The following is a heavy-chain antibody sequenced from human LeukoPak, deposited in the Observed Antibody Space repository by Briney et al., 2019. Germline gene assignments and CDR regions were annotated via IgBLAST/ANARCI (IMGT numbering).Heavy chain of an antibody. CDR1: GFIFSTYG. V-gene: IGHV3-30*02. CDR2: IRYDGINK. J-gene: IGHJ4*02. Sequence: GGSLRLSCAASGFIFSTYGMHWVRQAPGKGLEWVAFIRYDGINKYYADSVKGRFTISRDNSKNTLFLQMNSLRAEDTAVYYCAKDLNYSEYSSSAYFDFWGQGTLVTVSS. CDR3: AKDLNYSEYSSSAYFDF. D-gene: IGHD6-6*01.